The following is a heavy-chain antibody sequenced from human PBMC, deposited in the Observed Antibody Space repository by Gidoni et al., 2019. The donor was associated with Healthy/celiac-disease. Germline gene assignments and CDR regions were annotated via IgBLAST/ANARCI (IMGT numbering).Heavy chain of an antibody. D-gene: IGHD6-13*01. Sequence: QVQLVQSGAEVKKPGSSVKVSCKASGGTFSSYAISWVRQAPGQWLEWLGGIIPIFGTANYAQKFQGRVTITADESTSTAYMELSSLRSEDTAVYYCANQGAGSSWYTDYYYYYGMDVWGQGTTVTVSS. CDR2: IIPIFGTA. CDR3: ANQGAGSSWYTDYYYYYGMDV. CDR1: GGTFSSYA. J-gene: IGHJ6*02. V-gene: IGHV1-69*01.